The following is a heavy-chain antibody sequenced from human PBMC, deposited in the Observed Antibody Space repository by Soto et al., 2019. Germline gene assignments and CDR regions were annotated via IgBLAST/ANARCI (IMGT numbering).Heavy chain of an antibody. J-gene: IGHJ4*02. V-gene: IGHV3-49*03. D-gene: IGHD3-9*01. CDR2: IRSKAYGGTT. Sequence: GGSLRLSCTASGFTFGDYAMSWFRQAPGKGLEWVGFIRSKAYGGTTEYAASVKGRFTISRDDSKSIAYLQMNSLKTEDTAVYYCTRDHFLYDILTGYYPFDYWGQGTLVIVSS. CDR3: TRDHFLYDILTGYYPFDY. CDR1: GFTFGDYA.